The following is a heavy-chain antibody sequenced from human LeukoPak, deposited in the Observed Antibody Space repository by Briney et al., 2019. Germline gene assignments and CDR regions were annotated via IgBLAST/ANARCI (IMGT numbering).Heavy chain of an antibody. CDR3: ASSPYSSGWHVY. CDR2: INSDGSST. D-gene: IGHD6-19*01. Sequence: GGSLRLSCAASGFTFSSYWMHWVHQAPGKGLVWVSRINSDGSSTSYADSVKGRFTISRDNAKNTLYLQMNSLRAEDTAVYYCASSPYSSGWHVYWGQGTLVTVSS. V-gene: IGHV3-74*01. J-gene: IGHJ4*02. CDR1: GFTFSSYW.